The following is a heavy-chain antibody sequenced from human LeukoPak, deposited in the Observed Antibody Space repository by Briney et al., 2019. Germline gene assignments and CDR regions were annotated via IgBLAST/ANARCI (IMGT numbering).Heavy chain of an antibody. CDR1: GYTFTSYY. CDR2: INPSGGST. CDR3: AFAVADNWFDP. Sequence: GASVKVSCKASGYTFTSYYMHWVRQAPGQGLEWMGIINPSGGSTSCAQKFQGRVTMTRDMSTSTVYMELSSLRSEDTAVYYCAFAVADNWFDPWGQGTLVTVSS. J-gene: IGHJ5*02. D-gene: IGHD6-19*01. V-gene: IGHV1-46*01.